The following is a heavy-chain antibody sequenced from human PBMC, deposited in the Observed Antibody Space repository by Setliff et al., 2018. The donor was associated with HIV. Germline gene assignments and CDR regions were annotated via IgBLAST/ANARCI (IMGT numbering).Heavy chain of an antibody. V-gene: IGHV1-3*04. J-gene: IGHJ5*02. CDR1: GYSFTSHS. D-gene: IGHD3-16*02. CDR2: INTGNGNT. CDR3: ARDRVPKRGHSYREPDFDP. Sequence: ASVKVSCKASGYSFTSHSMHWVRQAPGQRLEWMGGINTGNGNTKYSQKFQDRVTITRDTSANTGYLEVTGLRFEDTAVYYCARDRVPKRGHSYREPDFDPWGQGTLVTVSS.